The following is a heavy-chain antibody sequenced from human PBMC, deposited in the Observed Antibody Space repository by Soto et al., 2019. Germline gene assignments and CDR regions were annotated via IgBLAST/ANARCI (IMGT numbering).Heavy chain of an antibody. D-gene: IGHD3-10*01. V-gene: IGHV3-30-3*01. Sequence: QVQLVESGGGVVQPGRSLRLSCAASGFTFSSYAMHWVRQAPGKGLEWVAVISYDGSNKYYADSVKGRFTISRDNSKNTLYLQMNSLRAEDTAVYYCASDYGTLDYYYGMDVW. J-gene: IGHJ6*01. CDR2: ISYDGSNK. CDR3: ASDYGTLDYYYGMDV. CDR1: GFTFSSYA.